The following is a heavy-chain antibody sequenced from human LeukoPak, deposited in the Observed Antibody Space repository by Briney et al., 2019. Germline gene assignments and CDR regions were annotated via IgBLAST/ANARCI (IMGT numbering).Heavy chain of an antibody. CDR3: AGFLGYCSSTSCYYYGMDV. Sequence: GGSLRLSCAASGFTFSSYWMSWVRQAPGKGLEWVANIKQDGSEKCYVDSVKGRFTISRDNAKNSLYLQMNSLRAEDTAVYYCAGFLGYCSSTSCYYYGMDVWGKGTTVTVSS. CDR1: GFTFSSYW. CDR2: IKQDGSEK. D-gene: IGHD2-2*01. V-gene: IGHV3-7*03. J-gene: IGHJ6*04.